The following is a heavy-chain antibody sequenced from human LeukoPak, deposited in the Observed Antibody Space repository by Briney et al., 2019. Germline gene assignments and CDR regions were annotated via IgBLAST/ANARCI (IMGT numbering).Heavy chain of an antibody. D-gene: IGHD3-3*01. CDR3: ARDHGGTTMFVDAFDI. CDR1: GYTFTGYW. J-gene: IGHJ3*02. Sequence: ASVKVSCKASGYTFTGYWMHWVRQGPGHGLEWMGWMNPNSGSTNYAHNFQGRVTMTRDTSISTAYMELSSLRSDDTAVYYCARDHGGTTMFVDAFDIWGQGTMVTVSS. V-gene: IGHV1-2*02. CDR2: MNPNSGST.